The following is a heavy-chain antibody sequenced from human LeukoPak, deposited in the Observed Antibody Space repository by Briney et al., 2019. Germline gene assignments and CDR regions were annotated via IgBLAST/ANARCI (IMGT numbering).Heavy chain of an antibody. D-gene: IGHD3-10*01. V-gene: IGHV1-69*06. J-gene: IGHJ4*02. CDR2: FIPISATG. CDR3: ASLTHGGSGSYILDY. Sequence: SVKVSCKASVGIFTNYAISWVRQAPGQGLEWMGRFIPISATGKYAQQFQGRLTITADKSTTAAYTELSGLRSDDTAVYYCASLTHGGSGSYILDYWGQGTLVTVSS. CDR1: VGIFTNYA.